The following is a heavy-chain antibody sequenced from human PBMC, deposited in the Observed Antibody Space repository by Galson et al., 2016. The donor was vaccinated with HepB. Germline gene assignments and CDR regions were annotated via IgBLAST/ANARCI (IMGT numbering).Heavy chain of an antibody. CDR3: ARLYCSSTSCCGYCGMDV. CDR2: FYNSGST. V-gene: IGHV4-39*01. CDR1: GGSISSSNYF. D-gene: IGHD2-2*01. J-gene: IGHJ6*02. Sequence: SETLSLTCTVSGGSISSSNYFWGWIRQPPGKGLEWIGNFYNSGSTSYNPSLQSRVTISVDTSKNRISLKLSSVTAADTAVYHCARLYCSSTSCCGYCGMDVGGQGTTVTVSS.